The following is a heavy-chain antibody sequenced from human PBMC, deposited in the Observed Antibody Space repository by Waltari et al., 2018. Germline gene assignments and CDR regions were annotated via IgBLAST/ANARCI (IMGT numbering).Heavy chain of an antibody. D-gene: IGHD2-2*01. V-gene: IGHV3-15*01. J-gene: IGHJ4*02. CDR3: TTEAYCSSTSCPGAFDY. CDR2: IKRKSEGGTT. CDR1: GFTFINVW. Sequence: EMQLVESGGGSVKPGGSLRLSCAASGFTFINVWMSWVRQAPGKVLEWVGRIKRKSEGGTTDYAAPVGGRFAISREDSKNTLYLQMNSLKTEDTAVYYCTTEAYCSSTSCPGAFDYWGQGTLVTVSS.